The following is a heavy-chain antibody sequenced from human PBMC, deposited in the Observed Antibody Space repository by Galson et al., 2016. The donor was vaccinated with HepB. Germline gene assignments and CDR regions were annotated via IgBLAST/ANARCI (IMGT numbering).Heavy chain of an antibody. V-gene: IGHV3-30*04. CDR1: GFAFSSYP. Sequence: SLRLSCAASGFAFSSYPMHWVRQAPGKGLEWVAVISYDGSIEYYADSVKGRFTISRDSPKNTVYLQMNSLRPEETAVYYCARGSAAGTWGYGMGVWGQGTTVSVSS. CDR2: ISYDGSIE. J-gene: IGHJ6*02. D-gene: IGHD6-13*01. CDR3: ARGSAAGTWGYGMGV.